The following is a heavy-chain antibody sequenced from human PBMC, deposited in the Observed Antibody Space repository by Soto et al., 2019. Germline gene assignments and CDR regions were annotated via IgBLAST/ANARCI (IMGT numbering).Heavy chain of an antibody. Sequence: GASVKVSCKASGYPFTSYYMHWVRQAPGQGLEWMGIINPFKFQGRVTMTRDTSTSTVYMELSSLRSEDTAVYYCARGGIADRNYYGMDVWGQGTTVTAP. V-gene: IGHV1-46*01. CDR3: ARGGIADRNYYGMDV. CDR2: INPF. J-gene: IGHJ6*02. D-gene: IGHD6-13*01. CDR1: GYPFTSYY.